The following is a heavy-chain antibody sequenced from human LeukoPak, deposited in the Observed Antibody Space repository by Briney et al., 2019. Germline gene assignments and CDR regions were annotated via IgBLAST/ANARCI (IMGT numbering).Heavy chain of an antibody. CDR1: GFTFSSYS. J-gene: IGHJ3*02. D-gene: IGHD3-22*01. V-gene: IGHV3-48*04. CDR3: ARDDSGGYSSRGVFDI. Sequence: GGSLRLSCAASGFTFSSYSMNWVRQAPGKGLEWVSSISSSGSTIYDADSVKGRFTISRDNAKNSLYLQMNSLRAEDTAVYYCARDDSGGYSSRGVFDIWGQGTMVTVSS. CDR2: ISSSGSTI.